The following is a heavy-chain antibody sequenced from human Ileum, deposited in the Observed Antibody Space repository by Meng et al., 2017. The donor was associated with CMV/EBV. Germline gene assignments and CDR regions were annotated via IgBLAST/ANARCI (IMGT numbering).Heavy chain of an antibody. J-gene: IGHJ4*01. D-gene: IGHD4-23*01. CDR1: GFSFSSYA. V-gene: IGHV3-33*06. CDR2: IWFDGGYK. CDR3: AKDEDYGGNSAVGFDF. Sequence: GFSFSSYAMHWVRQAPGKGLEWVAVIWFDGGYKYYVDSVKGRFTISRDSSKNTLYLQMSSLRAEDTAVYYCAKDEDYGGNSAVGFDFWGHGTLVTVSS.